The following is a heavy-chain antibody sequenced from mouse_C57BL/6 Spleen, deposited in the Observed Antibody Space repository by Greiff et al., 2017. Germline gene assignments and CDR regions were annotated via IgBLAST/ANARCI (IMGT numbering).Heavy chain of an antibody. Sequence: EVQLQQSGPELVKPGASVKISCKASGYTFTDYYMNWVKQSHGKSLEWIGDINPNNGGTSYNQKFKGKATLTVDKSSSTTYMALRSLTSEDSAVYYCERWGPFYYDYDGGAYYYAMDYWGQGTSVTVSS. D-gene: IGHD2-4*01. CDR3: ERWGPFYYDYDGGAYYYAMDY. CDR2: INPNNGGT. V-gene: IGHV1-26*01. CDR1: GYTFTDYY. J-gene: IGHJ4*01.